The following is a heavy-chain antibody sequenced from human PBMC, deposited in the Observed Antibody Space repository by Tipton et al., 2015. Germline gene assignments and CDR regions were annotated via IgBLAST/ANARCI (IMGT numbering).Heavy chain of an antibody. CDR3: ARDLEHGMDV. J-gene: IGHJ6*02. CDR2: IQYSGST. Sequence: TLSLTCSVSSDSISKYYWSWIRQPPGKELEWIGHIQYSGSTNYNPSLKSRVTISVDTSKTQFSLKMSSVTAADTAVYFCARDLEHGMDVWGQGTTVTVS. CDR1: SDSISKYY. V-gene: IGHV4-59*01.